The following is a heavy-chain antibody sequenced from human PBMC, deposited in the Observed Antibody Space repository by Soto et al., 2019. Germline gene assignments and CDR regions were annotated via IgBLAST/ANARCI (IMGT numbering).Heavy chain of an antibody. J-gene: IGHJ5*02. V-gene: IGHV4-31*03. CDR3: ARAVGITDTNWFDP. CDR1: GGSISSGGYY. D-gene: IGHD1-20*01. CDR2: IYYSGST. Sequence: QVQLQGSGPGLVKPSQTLSLTCTVSGGSISSGGYYWSWIRQHPGKGLEWIGYIYYSGSTYYNPSLKSRVTIAVDTSKNQFSLKLSSVTAADTAVYYCARAVGITDTNWFDPWGQGTLVTVSS.